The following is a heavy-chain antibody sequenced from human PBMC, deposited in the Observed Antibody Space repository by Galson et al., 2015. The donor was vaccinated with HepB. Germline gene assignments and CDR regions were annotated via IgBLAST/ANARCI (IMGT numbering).Heavy chain of an antibody. D-gene: IGHD6-13*01. CDR3: ARGYSSSLYDWFDP. V-gene: IGHV3-30-3*01. CDR1: GFTLSSFT. CDR2: ISVDGTTQ. J-gene: IGHJ5*02. Sequence: SLRLSCAASGFTLSSFTLHWVRQAPGKGLEWVALISVDGTTQYYADSVKGRFTISRDNAKNTLSLQMNSLRADDTAVYYCARGYSSSLYDWFDPWGQGTLVTVSS.